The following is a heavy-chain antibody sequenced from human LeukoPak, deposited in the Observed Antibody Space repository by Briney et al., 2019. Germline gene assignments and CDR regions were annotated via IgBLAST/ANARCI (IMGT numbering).Heavy chain of an antibody. CDR3: ARGHYGDYVLDY. J-gene: IGHJ4*02. D-gene: IGHD4-17*01. V-gene: IGHV3-33*01. Sequence: GRSLRLSCAASGFTFSSYGMHWVSQAPGKGMEWVAVIWYDGSNKYYADSVEGRFTISRDNSKNTLYLQMNSLRAEDTAVYYCARGHYGDYVLDYWGQGTLVTVSS. CDR2: IWYDGSNK. CDR1: GFTFSSYG.